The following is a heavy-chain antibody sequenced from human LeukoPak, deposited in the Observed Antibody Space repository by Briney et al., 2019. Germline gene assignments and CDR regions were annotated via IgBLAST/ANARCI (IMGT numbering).Heavy chain of an antibody. V-gene: IGHV5-51*01. CDR2: ILPADSST. Sequence: GESLKISCQGSGYNFRSSWVAWVRQTPGKGLEWMGIILPADSSTRYSPSFQGQVTISADKSISTAYLHWSSLKASDSALYYCASRNSASYWYFDIWGRGTRVTVSS. CDR1: GYNFRSSW. J-gene: IGHJ2*01. D-gene: IGHD3-16*01. CDR3: ASRNSASYWYFDI.